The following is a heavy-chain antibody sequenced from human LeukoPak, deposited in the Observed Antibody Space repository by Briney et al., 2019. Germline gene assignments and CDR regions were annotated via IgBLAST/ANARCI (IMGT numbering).Heavy chain of an antibody. D-gene: IGHD3-10*01. J-gene: IGHJ4*02. CDR1: GYTFTGYY. Sequence: GASVKVSCKASGYTFTGYYMHWVRQAPGQGLEWMGWINPNSGGTNYAQKFQGRVTMTRDTSISTAYMELSRLRSDDTAVYYCARDGNVLLWFGELSLDYWGQGTLVTVSS. CDR2: INPNSGGT. V-gene: IGHV1-2*02. CDR3: ARDGNVLLWFGELSLDY.